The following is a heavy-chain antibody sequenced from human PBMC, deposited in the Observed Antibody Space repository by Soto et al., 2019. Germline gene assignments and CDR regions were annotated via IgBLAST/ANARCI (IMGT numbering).Heavy chain of an antibody. CDR3: ATMSSATPFDY. V-gene: IGHV3-9*01. Sequence: PGGSLRLSCAASGFTFDDYAMHWVRQAPGKGLEWVSGISWNSGSIGYADSVKGRFTISRDNAKNSLYLQMNSLRAEDTALYYCATMSSATPFDYWGQGTLGTVSA. J-gene: IGHJ4*02. D-gene: IGHD6-19*01. CDR1: GFTFDDYA. CDR2: ISWNSGSI.